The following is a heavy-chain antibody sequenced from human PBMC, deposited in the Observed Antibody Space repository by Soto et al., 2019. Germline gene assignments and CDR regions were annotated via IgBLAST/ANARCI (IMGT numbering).Heavy chain of an antibody. CDR1: GFTFSSYS. CDR2: ISSSSSYI. Sequence: PGGSLRLSCAASGFTFSSYSMNWVRQAPGKGLEWVSSISSSSSYIYYADSVKGRFTISRDNAKDSLYLQMNSLRAEDTAVYYCAREFLDYYDSSGPASFDYWGQGTLVTVS. D-gene: IGHD3-22*01. J-gene: IGHJ4*02. V-gene: IGHV3-21*01. CDR3: AREFLDYYDSSGPASFDY.